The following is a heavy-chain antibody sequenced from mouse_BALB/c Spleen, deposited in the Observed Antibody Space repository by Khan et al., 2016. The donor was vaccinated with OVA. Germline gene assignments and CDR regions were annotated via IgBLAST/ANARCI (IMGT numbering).Heavy chain of an antibody. V-gene: IGHV1S81*02. CDR3: TGGSYGSHFAF. Sequence: QVQLKESGAELVKPGASVKLSCKASGYSFTSYYIHWVKQRPGQGLEWIGEINPSNGGSNDNEKFKSKATLTEDKSSSTAYMELSSLTSEDSAVYCCTGGSYGSHFAFWGQGTLVTVSA. CDR1: GYSFTSYY. D-gene: IGHD1-1*01. CDR2: INPSNGGS. J-gene: IGHJ3*01.